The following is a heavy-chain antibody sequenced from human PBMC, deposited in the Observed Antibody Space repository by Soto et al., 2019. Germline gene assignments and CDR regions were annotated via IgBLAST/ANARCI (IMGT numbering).Heavy chain of an antibody. D-gene: IGHD6-19*01. V-gene: IGHV1-18*04. CDR3: ARADRIAVAGSIAY. J-gene: IGHJ4*02. CDR2: ISAYNGNT. CDR1: GYTLTGYY. Sequence: GASVKGSCKASGYTLTGYYMHWLRQAPGQGLEWMGWISAYNGNTNYAQKLQGRVTMTTDTSTSTAYMELRSLRSDDTAVYYCARADRIAVAGSIAYWGQGTLVTVS.